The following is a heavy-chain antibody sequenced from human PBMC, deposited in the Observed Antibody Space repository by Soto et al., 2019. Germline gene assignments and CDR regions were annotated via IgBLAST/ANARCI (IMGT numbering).Heavy chain of an antibody. CDR1: GYNFIAQN. CDR3: ARERHLTSPADAFDL. J-gene: IGHJ3*01. Sequence: QVHLVQSGAEVKKPGASVKVSCMASGYNFIAQNIHWVRQAPGLGLEWMGKMNPNSGGSDYAEEFQGRVTVTRGTSISTVYMELTSLKSDDTAVYFCARERHLTSPADAFDLWGQGTMVIVSS. CDR2: MNPNSGGS. D-gene: IGHD3-9*01. V-gene: IGHV1-2*02.